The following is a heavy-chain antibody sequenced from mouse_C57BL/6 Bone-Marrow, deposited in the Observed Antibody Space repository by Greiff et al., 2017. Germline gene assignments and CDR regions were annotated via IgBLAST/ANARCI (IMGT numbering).Heavy chain of an antibody. D-gene: IGHD1-1*01. CDR1: GYTFTSYW. J-gene: IGHJ3*01. CDR3: ARLAYYYGSSDAY. V-gene: IGHV1-55*01. CDR2: IYPGSGST. Sequence: QVQLKQSGAELVKPGASVKMSCKASGYTFTSYWITWVKQRPGQGLEWIGDIYPGSGSTNYNEKFKSKATLTVDTSSSTAYMQLSSLTSEDSAVYYCARLAYYYGSSDAYWGQGTLVTVSA.